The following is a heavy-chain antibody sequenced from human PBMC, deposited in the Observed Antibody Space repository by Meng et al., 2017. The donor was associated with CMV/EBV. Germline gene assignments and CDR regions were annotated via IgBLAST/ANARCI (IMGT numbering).Heavy chain of an antibody. V-gene: IGHV3-23*01. CDR2: MSGSGGST. CDR1: GFTFSSYA. J-gene: IGHJ4*02. Sequence: RGSLRPSCAASGFTFSSYAMSWVRQVPGKVLEWVSAMSGSGGSTYYADSVKGRFTISRDNSKNTLYLQMNSLRAEDTAVYYCAKGGYYDSSGPLPSFDYWGQGTLVTVSS. CDR3: AKGGYYDSSGPLPSFDY. D-gene: IGHD3-22*01.